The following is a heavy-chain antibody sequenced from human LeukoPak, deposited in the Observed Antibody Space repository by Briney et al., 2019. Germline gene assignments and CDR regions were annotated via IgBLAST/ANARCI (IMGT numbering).Heavy chain of an antibody. CDR3: ARDSDVYYYDSSGYLDY. J-gene: IGHJ4*02. V-gene: IGHV1-2*02. D-gene: IGHD3-22*01. Sequence: ASVKVSCKVSGYTLTELSMHWVRQAPGQGLEWMGWINPNSGGTNYAQKFQGRVTMTRDTSISTAYMELSRLRSDDTAVYYCARDSDVYYYDSSGYLDYWGQGTLVTVSS. CDR1: GYTLTELS. CDR2: INPNSGGT.